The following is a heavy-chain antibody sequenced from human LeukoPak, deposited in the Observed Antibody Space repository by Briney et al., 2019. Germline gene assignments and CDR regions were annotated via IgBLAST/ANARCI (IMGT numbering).Heavy chain of an antibody. Sequence: GESLKISCKASGYSFTNYWIGWVRQMPGKGLELIGIIYPGDSDTRYRPSFQGQVTISADKSKSTAYLQWGSLKASYTAMYYCARSLPGTMLRGYGIDVWGQGTTVTVSS. CDR1: GYSFTNYW. V-gene: IGHV5-51*01. CDR2: IYPGDSDT. J-gene: IGHJ6*02. CDR3: ARSLPGTMLRGYGIDV. D-gene: IGHD3-10*01.